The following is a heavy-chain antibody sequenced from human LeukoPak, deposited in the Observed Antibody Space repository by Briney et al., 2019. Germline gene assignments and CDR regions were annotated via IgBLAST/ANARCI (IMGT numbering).Heavy chain of an antibody. CDR2: IYHSGST. D-gene: IGHD3-22*01. V-gene: IGHV4-4*02. Sequence: TSGTLSLTCAVSGDSISSFNWWSWVRQPPGKGLEWIGEIYHSGSTYYNPSLKSRVSISVDKSKNQFSLKLTSVTAADTAVYYCARDNYSDGSGVRWYGMDVWGQGTTVTVSS. J-gene: IGHJ6*02. CDR1: GDSISSFNW. CDR3: ARDNYSDGSGVRWYGMDV.